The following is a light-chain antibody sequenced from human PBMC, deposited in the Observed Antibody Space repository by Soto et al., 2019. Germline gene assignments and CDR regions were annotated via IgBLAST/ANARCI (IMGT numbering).Light chain of an antibody. Sequence: QSVLTQPPSASGTPGQRVTISCSGSTSTIGLNTVNWYQHLPGTAPKLLIYSNNQRPSGVPDRFSGSKSGTSASLAISGLQSADEAVYYCAAWDDSLNGAVFGGGTQLTVL. CDR1: TSTIGLNT. J-gene: IGLJ7*01. CDR3: AAWDDSLNGAV. CDR2: SNN. V-gene: IGLV1-44*01.